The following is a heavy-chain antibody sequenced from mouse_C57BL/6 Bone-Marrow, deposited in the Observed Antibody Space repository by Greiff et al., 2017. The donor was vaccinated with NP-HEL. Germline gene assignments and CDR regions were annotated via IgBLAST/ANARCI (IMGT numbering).Heavy chain of an antibody. CDR3: VRGGDYDERFAY. J-gene: IGHJ3*01. Sequence: EVQRVESGGGLVQPKGSLKLSCAASGFTFNTYAMHWVRQAPGKGLEWVARIRSKSSNYATYYADSVKDRFTISRDDSQSMLYLQMNNLKTEDTAMYYCVRGGDYDERFAYWGLGTLVTVSA. D-gene: IGHD2-4*01. CDR1: GFTFNTYA. CDR2: IRSKSSNYAT. V-gene: IGHV10-3*01.